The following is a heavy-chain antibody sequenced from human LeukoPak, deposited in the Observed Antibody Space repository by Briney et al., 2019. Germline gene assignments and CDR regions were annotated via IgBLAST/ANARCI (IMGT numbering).Heavy chain of an antibody. Sequence: GSLRLSCAASGFTFSSYAMHWVRQAPGKGLEWIGNIYSSGSTYYNSSLKSRVTISIDTSNNQVSLKMSSMTAADTSVYYCAKSDGYGLIDSWGQGTLVTVSS. CDR2: IYSSGST. CDR1: GFTFSSYAMH. CDR3: AKSDGYGLIDS. J-gene: IGHJ5*01. V-gene: IGHV4-59*04. D-gene: IGHD2-21*02.